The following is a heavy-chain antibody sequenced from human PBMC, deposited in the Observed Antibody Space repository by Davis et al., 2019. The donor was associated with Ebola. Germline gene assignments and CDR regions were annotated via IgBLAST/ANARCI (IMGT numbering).Heavy chain of an antibody. V-gene: IGHV3-53*01. CDR1: GFTFSSYT. Sequence: GGSLRLSCAASGFTFSSYTMNWVRQAPGKGLEWVSVIYSGGSTYYADSVKGRFTISRDNSKNTLYLQMNSLRAEDTAVYYCARAGRTIFGVVVGNYFDYWGQGTLVTVSS. D-gene: IGHD3-3*01. CDR3: ARAGRTIFGVVVGNYFDY. CDR2: IYSGGST. J-gene: IGHJ4*02.